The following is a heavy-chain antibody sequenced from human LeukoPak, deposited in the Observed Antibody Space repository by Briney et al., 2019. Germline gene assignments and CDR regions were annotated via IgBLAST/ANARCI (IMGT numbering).Heavy chain of an antibody. J-gene: IGHJ4*02. V-gene: IGHV3-7*01. CDR3: VRGGSYFDY. CDR2: IKEDGSEK. D-gene: IGHD1-26*01. Sequence: PGGSLRLSCAASGFTFSTYWMSWVRQAPGKGLEWVANIKEDGSEKNYVDSVKGRFTISRDNTKNSVYLQMNSLRAEDTAVYYCVRGGSYFDYWGQGTLVTVSS. CDR1: GFTFSTYW.